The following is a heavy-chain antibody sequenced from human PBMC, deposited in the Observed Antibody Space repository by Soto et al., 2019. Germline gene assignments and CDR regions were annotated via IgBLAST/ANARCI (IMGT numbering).Heavy chain of an antibody. D-gene: IGHD3-10*01. Sequence: GGSLRLSCAASGFTFSSYAMSWVRQAPGKGLEWVSAISGSGGSTYYADSVKGRFTISRDNSKNTLYLQMNSLRAEDTAVYYCAKAPSYGSGSLLWDYWGQGTLVTVSS. V-gene: IGHV3-23*01. CDR2: ISGSGGST. CDR3: AKAPSYGSGSLLWDY. J-gene: IGHJ4*02. CDR1: GFTFSSYA.